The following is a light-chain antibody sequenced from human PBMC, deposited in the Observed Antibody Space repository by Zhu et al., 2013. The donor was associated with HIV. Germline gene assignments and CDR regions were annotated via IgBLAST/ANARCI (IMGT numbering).Light chain of an antibody. J-gene: IGKJ4*01. CDR2: LGS. V-gene: IGKV2-28*01. CDR3: MQALQTPLT. Sequence: EIVMTQSPLSLPVTPGEPASISCRSSQSLRHTNGYNYLDWYLQKPGQSPQLLIYLGSNRASGVPDRFSGSGSGTDFTLKISRVEAEDVGVYYCMQALQTPLTFGGGTKVEIK. CDR1: QSLRHTNGYNY.